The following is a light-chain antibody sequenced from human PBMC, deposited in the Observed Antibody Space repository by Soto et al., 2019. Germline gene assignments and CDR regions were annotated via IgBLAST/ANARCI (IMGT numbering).Light chain of an antibody. J-gene: IGKJ1*01. V-gene: IGKV1-5*01. CDR2: DAS. CDR3: QQYESFPWT. CDR1: HDINRW. Sequence: DIQMTQSPSTLSGSVGDTVTITCRASHDINRWLAWYQQKPGKPPKLLIYDASGLDSGVPSRFSGSGYGTEFTLTITGLQPEDFATFYCQQYESFPWTFDQGTHV.